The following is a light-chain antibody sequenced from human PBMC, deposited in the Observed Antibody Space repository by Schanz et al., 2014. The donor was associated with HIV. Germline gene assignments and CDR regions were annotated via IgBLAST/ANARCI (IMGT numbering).Light chain of an antibody. Sequence: DIQMTQSPSTLSASVGDRITITCRASQSISGWLAWYQQKPGEAPNLLISEASTLKSGVPSRFSGSGSGTDFTLTISSLQPDDFATYYCQQYKTFLYTFGQGTKLEIK. J-gene: IGKJ2*01. V-gene: IGKV1-5*03. CDR3: QQYKTFLYT. CDR2: EAS. CDR1: QSISGW.